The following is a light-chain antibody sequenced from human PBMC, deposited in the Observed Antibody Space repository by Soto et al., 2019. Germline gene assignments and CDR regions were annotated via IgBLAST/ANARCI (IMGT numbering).Light chain of an antibody. V-gene: IGKV3-11*01. CDR1: QSVRSY. Sequence: EIVLTQSPATLSLSPGERATLSCRASQSVRSYLAWYQQKPGQPPRLLIYDASNRATGIAARFSGSGSGTDFTLSISSPVPEDFAIYYCQQYNNWPCTFGQGTKLEIK. J-gene: IGKJ2*01. CDR3: QQYNNWPCT. CDR2: DAS.